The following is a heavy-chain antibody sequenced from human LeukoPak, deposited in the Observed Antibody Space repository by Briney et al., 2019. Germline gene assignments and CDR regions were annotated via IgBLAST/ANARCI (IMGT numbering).Heavy chain of an antibody. D-gene: IGHD6-19*01. CDR3: AKAGIAVPATPEY. CDR1: GFTFSSYA. J-gene: IGHJ4*02. CDR2: ISSSGGTT. V-gene: IGHV3-23*01. Sequence: GGSLRLSCAASGFTFSSYAMNWGGQAPGKGLEWVSVISSSGGTTYYSDSVKGRFIISRDNSKNTLYLQMNSLRAEDTAVYYCAKAGIAVPATPEYCGQGTQVTVSS.